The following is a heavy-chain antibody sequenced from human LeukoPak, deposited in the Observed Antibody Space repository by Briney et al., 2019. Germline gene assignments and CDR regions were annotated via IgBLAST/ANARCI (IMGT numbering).Heavy chain of an antibody. Sequence: GASVKVSCKASGYTFTGYYMSWVRQAPGQGLEWMGWINPNSGVTKNARTFQGRVTLTWDTSITTAYMELSRLSSDDTAVYYCAISENGDAFDIWGQGTMVTVSS. CDR2: INPNSGVT. CDR3: AISENGDAFDI. D-gene: IGHD1-1*01. CDR1: GYTFTGYY. J-gene: IGHJ3*02. V-gene: IGHV1-2*02.